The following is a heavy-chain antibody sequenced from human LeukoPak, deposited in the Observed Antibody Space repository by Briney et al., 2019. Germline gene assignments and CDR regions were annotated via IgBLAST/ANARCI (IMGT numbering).Heavy chain of an antibody. CDR3: ARGSRISMIRGGGDLDY. Sequence: GASVKVSCKASGYNFKNYGINWVRQAPGQGLEWMGWISVYNGNTKYADKLQVRVTMTTDTSTSTAYMELRSLRSDDTAVYYCARGSRISMIRGGGDLDYWGQGTLVTVSS. CDR2: ISVYNGNT. J-gene: IGHJ4*02. D-gene: IGHD3-10*01. CDR1: GYNFKNYG. V-gene: IGHV1-18*01.